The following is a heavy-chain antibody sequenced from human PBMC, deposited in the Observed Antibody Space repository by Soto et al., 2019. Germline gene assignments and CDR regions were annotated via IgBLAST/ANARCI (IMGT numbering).Heavy chain of an antibody. Sequence: QVQLVESGGGVVQPGRSLRLSCAASGFTFSSYAMHWVRQAPGKGLEWVAVISYDGSNKYYADSVKGRFTISRDNSKNTLYRQMNSLRAEDTAVYYCARGKGGYSYGFGLDYWGQGTLVTVSS. D-gene: IGHD5-18*01. CDR1: GFTFSSYA. CDR3: ARGKGGYSYGFGLDY. V-gene: IGHV3-30-3*01. CDR2: ISYDGSNK. J-gene: IGHJ4*02.